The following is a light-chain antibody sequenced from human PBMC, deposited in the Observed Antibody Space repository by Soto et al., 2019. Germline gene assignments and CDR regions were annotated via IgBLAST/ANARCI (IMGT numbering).Light chain of an antibody. CDR2: ATS. Sequence: DVQMTQSPSSLSAFVGDRVTITCRASQGIAPYLAWFQQKPGKVPKLLLYATSTLQSGVPSRFSGSGSGTDFTLTINSLQPEDGGTYYCQKYNSAPLTFGGGTKVEIK. J-gene: IGKJ4*01. CDR1: QGIAPY. V-gene: IGKV1-27*01. CDR3: QKYNSAPLT.